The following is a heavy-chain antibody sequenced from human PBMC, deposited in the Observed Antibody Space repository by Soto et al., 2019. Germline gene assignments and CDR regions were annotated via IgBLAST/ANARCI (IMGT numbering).Heavy chain of an antibody. CDR2: IYHSGST. J-gene: IGHJ4*02. Sequence: SETLSLTCAVSGGSISSGGYSWSWIRQPPGKGLEWIGYIYHSGSTNYNPSLKSRVTISVDTSKNQFSLKLSSVTAADTAVYYCARVWGYYFDYWGQGTLVTVSS. V-gene: IGHV4-61*08. CDR3: ARVWGYYFDY. D-gene: IGHD2-21*01. CDR1: GGSISSGGYS.